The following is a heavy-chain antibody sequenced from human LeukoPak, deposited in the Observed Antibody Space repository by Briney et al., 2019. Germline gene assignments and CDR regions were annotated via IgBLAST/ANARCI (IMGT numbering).Heavy chain of an antibody. CDR1: GYIFSGYS. V-gene: IGHV1-2*02. Sequence: ASVKVSCKASGYIFSGYSIHWVRQAPGQGLEWMGWINPNSGATNYAQKFHDRVTMTRDTSISTAYVEMSSLGSDDTAVYYCVRGSGSSGYSCIAYWGQGTLLTVSS. CDR2: INPNSGAT. CDR3: VRGSGSSGYSCIAY. J-gene: IGHJ4*02. D-gene: IGHD3-22*01.